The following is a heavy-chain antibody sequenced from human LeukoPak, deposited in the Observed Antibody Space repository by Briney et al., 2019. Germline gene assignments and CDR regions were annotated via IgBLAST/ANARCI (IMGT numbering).Heavy chain of an antibody. Sequence: GGSLRLSCAASGFTVSSNYMSWGRQAPGKGLEWVSVIYSGGTTYYADSVKGRFTISRDNAKNSLYLQMNSLRDEDTAVYYCARVRSSYDLLYWGQGTLVTVSS. CDR3: ARVRSSYDLLY. CDR2: IYSGGTT. V-gene: IGHV3-66*01. J-gene: IGHJ4*02. CDR1: GFTVSSNY. D-gene: IGHD6-6*01.